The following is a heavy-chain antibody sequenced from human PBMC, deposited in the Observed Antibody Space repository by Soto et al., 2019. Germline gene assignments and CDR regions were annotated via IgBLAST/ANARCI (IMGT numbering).Heavy chain of an antibody. CDR2: INHSGST. J-gene: IGHJ4*02. V-gene: IGHV4-34*01. CDR1: GGSFSGYY. D-gene: IGHD3-3*01. Sequence: SETLSLTCAVYGGSFSGYYWSWIRQPPGKGLEWIGEINHSGSTNYNPSLKSRVTISVDTSKNQFSLKLSSVTAADTAVYYCARRREYHDLSSGPRRSFDYWGQGTLVTVSS. CDR3: ARRREYHDLSSGPRRSFDY.